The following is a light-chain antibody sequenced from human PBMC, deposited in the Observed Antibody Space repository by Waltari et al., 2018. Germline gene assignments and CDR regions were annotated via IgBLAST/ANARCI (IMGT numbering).Light chain of an antibody. V-gene: IGLV1-40*01. CDR1: GSNIGAGYD. CDR3: QSYDTSLRVV. J-gene: IGLJ3*02. Sequence: QSVLTQPPSVSGAPGQRVTISCTGSGSNIGAGYDVHWYQQLPRAAPNLLIYGSTSRPLGVPDRFFGSTSGTSASLAITGLQAEDEADYYCQSYDTSLRVVFGGGTKLTVL. CDR2: GST.